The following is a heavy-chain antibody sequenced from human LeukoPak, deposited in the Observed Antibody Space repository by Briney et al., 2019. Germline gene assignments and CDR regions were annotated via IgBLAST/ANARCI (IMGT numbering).Heavy chain of an antibody. Sequence: GGSLRLSCAASGFTVSSNYMSWVRQAPGKGLEWVSVIYSGGSTYYADSVKGRFTISRDNSKNMLYLQMNSLRAEDTAVYYCARAGQWLGQYYFDYWGQGTLVTVSS. CDR1: GFTVSSNY. V-gene: IGHV3-53*01. J-gene: IGHJ4*02. CDR2: IYSGGST. CDR3: ARAGQWLGQYYFDY. D-gene: IGHD6-19*01.